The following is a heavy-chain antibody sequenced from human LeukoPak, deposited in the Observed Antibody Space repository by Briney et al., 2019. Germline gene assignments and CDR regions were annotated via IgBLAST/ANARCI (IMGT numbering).Heavy chain of an antibody. CDR2: IYYTVTT. J-gene: IGHJ4*02. V-gene: IGHV4-59*01. D-gene: IGHD6-13*01. Sequence: SETLSLTCTVSGGSINNYYWSWVRQPPGTGQEWIGYIYYTVTTNYNPSLKSRVSISLDTSKTQFSLKLSSVTAADTAVYYCARALYSSRRSFDYWGQGTLVTVSS. CDR1: GGSINNYY. CDR3: ARALYSSRRSFDY.